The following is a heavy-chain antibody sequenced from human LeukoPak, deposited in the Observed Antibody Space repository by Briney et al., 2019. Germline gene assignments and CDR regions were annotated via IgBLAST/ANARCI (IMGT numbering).Heavy chain of an antibody. V-gene: IGHV1-18*01. CDR1: GYTFTSYG. CDR3: ARYAAYDFWSGIDY. D-gene: IGHD3-3*01. Sequence: ASVKVSCKASGYTFTSYGISWVRQAPGQGREWMGWISAYNGNTNYAQKLQGRVTMTTDTSTSTAYMELRSLRSDDTAVYYCARYAAYDFWSGIDYWGQGTLVTVSS. CDR2: ISAYNGNT. J-gene: IGHJ4*02.